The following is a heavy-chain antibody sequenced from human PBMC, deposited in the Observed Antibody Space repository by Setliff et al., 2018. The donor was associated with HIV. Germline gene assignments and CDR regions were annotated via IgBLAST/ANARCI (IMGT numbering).Heavy chain of an antibody. J-gene: IGHJ4*02. CDR3: ANSYTGNYPPRFDY. D-gene: IGHD1-7*01. CDR2: IYDSGST. Sequence: TLSLTCTVSGASISSYYWSWIRQPPGKGLEWIGYIYDSGSTNYNPSLKSRVTISVDTSKNQFSLKLSSVTAADTAVYYCANSYTGNYPPRFDYWGQGTLVTVSS. CDR1: GASISSYY. V-gene: IGHV4-59*01.